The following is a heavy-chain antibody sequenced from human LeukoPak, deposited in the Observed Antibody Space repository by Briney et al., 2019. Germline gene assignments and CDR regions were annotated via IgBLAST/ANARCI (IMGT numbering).Heavy chain of an antibody. CDR3: ARCEVVREVFFDY. V-gene: IGHV4-34*01. CDR2: INHSGST. CDR1: GGSFSGYY. D-gene: IGHD3-10*01. J-gene: IGHJ4*02. Sequence: SETLSLTCAVYGGSFSGYYWSWIRQPPGKGLEWIGEINHSGSTNYNPSLKSRVTISVDTSKNQFSLKLSSVTAADTAVYYCARCEVVREVFFDYWGQGTLVTVSS.